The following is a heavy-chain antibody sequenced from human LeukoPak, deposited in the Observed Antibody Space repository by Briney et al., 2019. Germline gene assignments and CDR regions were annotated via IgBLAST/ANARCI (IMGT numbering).Heavy chain of an antibody. J-gene: IGHJ6*02. CDR1: GFTFSSYW. CDR2: ISYDGSNK. D-gene: IGHD5-12*01. V-gene: IGHV3-30-3*01. Sequence: GGSLRLSCAASGFTFSSYWMSWVRQAPGKGLEWVALISYDGSNKYYADSVKGRFTISRDNSNNTLYLQMNSLRAEDTAVYYCAREYSDYGYYYNMEVWGQGTTVTVSS. CDR3: AREYSDYGYYYNMEV.